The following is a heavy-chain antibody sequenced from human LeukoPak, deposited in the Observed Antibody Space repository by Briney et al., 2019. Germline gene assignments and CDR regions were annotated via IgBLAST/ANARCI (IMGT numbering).Heavy chain of an antibody. CDR3: ARSVYYDSSAYERSFDY. D-gene: IGHD3-22*01. J-gene: IGHJ4*02. CDR2: ISYDGSNK. CDR1: GFTFSSYG. V-gene: IGHV3-30*03. Sequence: GGSLRLSCAASGFTFSSYGMHWVRQAPGKGLEWVAVISYDGSNKYYADSVKGRFTISRDNSKNTLYLQMNSLRAEDTAVYYCARSVYYDSSAYERSFDYWGQGTLVTVSS.